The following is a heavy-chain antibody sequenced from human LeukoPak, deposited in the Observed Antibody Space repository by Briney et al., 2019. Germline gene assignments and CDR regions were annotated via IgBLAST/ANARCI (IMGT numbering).Heavy chain of an antibody. CDR2: INPNSGGT. D-gene: IGHD3-10*01. V-gene: IGHV1-2*02. J-gene: IGHJ4*02. CDR1: GYTFTGYY. Sequence: ASVKVSCKASGYTFTGYYMHWVRQAPGQGLEWMGWINPNSGGTNYAQKFQGRVTMTRDTSISTAYMELSRLRSDDTAVYYCARDGVVRGVTSCDYWGQGTLVTVSS. CDR3: ARDGVVRGVTSCDY.